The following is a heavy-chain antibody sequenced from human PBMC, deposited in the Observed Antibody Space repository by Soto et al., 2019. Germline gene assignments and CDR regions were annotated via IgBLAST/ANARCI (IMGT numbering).Heavy chain of an antibody. Sequence: QVQLVESGGGVVQPGRSLRLSCAASGFTFSTYDMHWVRQAPGKGLEWVAVISSDGSNEYYADSVKGRFTISRDNSKNTLYVQMNSLRAEDTAVYYCAKDIGESSVDDGADFWGQGTLVTVSS. CDR1: GFTFSTYD. D-gene: IGHD4-17*01. J-gene: IGHJ4*02. V-gene: IGHV3-30*18. CDR2: ISSDGSNE. CDR3: AKDIGESSVDDGADF.